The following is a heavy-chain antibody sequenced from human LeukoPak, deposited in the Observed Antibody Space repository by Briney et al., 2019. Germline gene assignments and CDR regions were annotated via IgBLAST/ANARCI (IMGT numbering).Heavy chain of an antibody. CDR1: GGSISGYH. CDR3: ARHGKAAAGTGYFDY. CDR2: IYYSGST. V-gene: IGHV4-59*08. Sequence: PSETLSLTCTLSGGSISGYHWTWIRQPPGKGLEWIGYIYYSGSTIYNPSLTSRVTISLDTSKNQFSLKLSSVTAADTAVYYCARHGKAAAGTGYFDYWGEGNLVTVSS. D-gene: IGHD6-13*01. J-gene: IGHJ4*02.